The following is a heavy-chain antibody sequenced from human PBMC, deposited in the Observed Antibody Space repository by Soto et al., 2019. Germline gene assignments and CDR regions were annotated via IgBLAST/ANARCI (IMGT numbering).Heavy chain of an antibody. CDR2: INAGNGNT. Sequence: GASVKVSCKASGYTFTSYAMHWVRQAPGQRLEWMGWINAGNGNTKYSQKFQGRVTITRDTSASTAYMELSSLRSEDTAVYYCARARRIGTNYYYGMDVWGQGTTVTV. CDR1: GYTFTSYA. V-gene: IGHV1-3*01. CDR3: ARARRIGTNYYYGMDV. D-gene: IGHD1-1*01. J-gene: IGHJ6*02.